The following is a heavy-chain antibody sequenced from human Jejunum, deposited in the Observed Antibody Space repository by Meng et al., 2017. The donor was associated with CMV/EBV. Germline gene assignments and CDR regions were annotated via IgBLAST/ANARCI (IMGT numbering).Heavy chain of an antibody. CDR2: IYWDDDS. D-gene: IGHD3-3*01. V-gene: IGHV2-5*05. J-gene: IGHJ4*02. Sequence: GVEVSTSGGGVGWVRRPPVKALDWLALIYWDDDSRYGLSLKSRLTITKDTSNNQVVLAMTNMDPVDTATYYCAHKRASPPYDFFDYWGQGTLVTVSS. CDR3: AHKRASPPYDFFDY. CDR1: GVEVSTSGGG.